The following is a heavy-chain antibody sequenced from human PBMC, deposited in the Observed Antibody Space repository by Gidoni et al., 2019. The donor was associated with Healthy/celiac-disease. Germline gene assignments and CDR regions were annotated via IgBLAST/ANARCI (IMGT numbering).Heavy chain of an antibody. V-gene: IGHV1-69*01. CDR2: IIPIFGTA. J-gene: IGHJ5*02. CDR3: ARDLASSGWYPGWFDP. Sequence: QVQLVQSEAEVKQPGSSVKVSCKASGGTFTSYAISWVRQAPGQGLEWMGGIIPIFGTANYAQKFQGRVTITADESTSTAYMELSSLRSEDTAVYYCARDLASSGWYPGWFDPWGQGTLVTVSS. CDR1: GGTFTSYA. D-gene: IGHD6-19*01.